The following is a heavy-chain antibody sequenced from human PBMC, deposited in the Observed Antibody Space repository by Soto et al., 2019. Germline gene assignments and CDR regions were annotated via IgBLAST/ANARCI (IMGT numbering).Heavy chain of an antibody. CDR2: ISAHNGDT. CDR1: GYSFATYG. J-gene: IGHJ4*02. Sequence: ASVKVSCKASGYSFATYGFSWVRQAPGQGLECVGWISAHNGDTHYSQKFQGRVTLTTDTSTNTGYMELRSLTSDDTAVYFCATEPIYYNDGSGYYPLGHWGQGTLVTVSS. CDR3: ATEPIYYNDGSGYYPLGH. V-gene: IGHV1-18*04. D-gene: IGHD3-22*01.